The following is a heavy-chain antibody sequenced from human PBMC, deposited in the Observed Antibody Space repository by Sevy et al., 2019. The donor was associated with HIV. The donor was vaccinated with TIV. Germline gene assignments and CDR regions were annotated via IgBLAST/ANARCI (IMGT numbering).Heavy chain of an antibody. CDR1: GFTLSRTG. CDR2: ISGSGFST. CDR3: AKDPDDTYDYGEHSDY. J-gene: IGHJ4*02. Sequence: GGSLRLSCAASGFTLSRTGMIWVRQAPGKGLEWVSGISGSGFSTNYADSVKGRFTISRYNSKNTLYLQMNSLRGEDTAVYYCAKDPDDTYDYGEHSDYWGQGTLVTVSS. V-gene: IGHV3-23*01. D-gene: IGHD4-17*01.